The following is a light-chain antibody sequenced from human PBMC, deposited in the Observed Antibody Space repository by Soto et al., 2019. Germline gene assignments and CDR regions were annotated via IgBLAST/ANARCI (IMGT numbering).Light chain of an antibody. J-gene: IGKJ2*01. CDR3: QQYYNTPYT. V-gene: IGKV4-1*01. Sequence: DIVMTQSPDSLAVSLGERATINCKSSQSILSSSNDKSYLAWYQHKPGQPPKLLIDWALTRESGVPDRFSGSGSGTDFTLTISSLQAEDVAVYYCQQYYNTPYTFGQGTKLEI. CDR1: QSILSSSNDKSY. CDR2: WAL.